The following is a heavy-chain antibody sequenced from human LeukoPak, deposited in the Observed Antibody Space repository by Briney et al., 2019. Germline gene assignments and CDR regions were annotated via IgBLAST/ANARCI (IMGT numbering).Heavy chain of an antibody. V-gene: IGHV4-34*01. CDR2: INHSGST. D-gene: IGHD1-14*01. Sequence: SETLSLTCAVYGGSFSGYYWSWIRQPPGKGLEWIGEINHSGSTNYNPSLKSRVTISVDTSKNQFSLKLSSVTAADTAVYYCARLRWPRNAFDIWGQGTMVTVSS. CDR3: ARLRWPRNAFDI. CDR1: GGSFSGYY. J-gene: IGHJ3*02.